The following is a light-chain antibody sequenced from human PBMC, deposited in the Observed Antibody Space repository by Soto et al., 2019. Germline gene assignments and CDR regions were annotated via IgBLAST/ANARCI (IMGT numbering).Light chain of an antibody. CDR2: GAS. CDR3: QQRYRSPYT. CDR1: QSINIY. J-gene: IGKJ2*01. Sequence: DIQLTQSPSSLSASVGDRVTVTCRTSQSINIYLNWYQQKPGNAPTLLIYGASSLQSGVPSRFSGGGSRTDFTLTISSMQTEDFATFYCQQRYRSPYTFGQGTKVEI. V-gene: IGKV1-39*01.